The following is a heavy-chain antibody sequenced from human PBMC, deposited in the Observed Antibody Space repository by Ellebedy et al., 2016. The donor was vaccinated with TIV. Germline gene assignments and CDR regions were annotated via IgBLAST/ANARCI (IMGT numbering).Heavy chain of an antibody. CDR1: GYTFTGYY. Sequence: ASVKVSCKASGYTFTGYYMHWVRQAPGQGLEWMGWINPNSGGTDFAQKFQGRVTMTRDTSISTAYMELSRLRSDDTAVYYCARDPAAGTGFRYNWFDPWGQGTLVTVSS. D-gene: IGHD6-13*01. CDR3: ARDPAAGTGFRYNWFDP. CDR2: INPNSGGT. J-gene: IGHJ5*02. V-gene: IGHV1-2*02.